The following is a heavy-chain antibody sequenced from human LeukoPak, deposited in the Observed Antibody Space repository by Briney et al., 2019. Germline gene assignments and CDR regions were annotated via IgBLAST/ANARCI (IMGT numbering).Heavy chain of an antibody. CDR2: ISSSGRTI. J-gene: IGHJ4*02. V-gene: IGHV3-48*03. CDR1: GFTFSSYE. CDR3: ARLKYSNYVDY. Sequence: GGSLRLSCAASGFTFSSYEMNWVRQAPGKGLEWVSYISSSGRTIYYADSAKGRLNISRDNAKNSLYLQMNSLRAEDTAVYYCARLKYSNYVDYWGQGTLVTVSS. D-gene: IGHD4-11*01.